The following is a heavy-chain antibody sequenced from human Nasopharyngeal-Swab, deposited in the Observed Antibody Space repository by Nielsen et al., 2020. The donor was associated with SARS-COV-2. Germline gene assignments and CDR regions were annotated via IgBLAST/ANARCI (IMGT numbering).Heavy chain of an antibody. Sequence: VCQAPGKGLEWVSAISGSGGRTYYAGSVEGRFTISRDNSKNTLYLQMNSLRAEDTAVYYCAKDETYYDFWSGYFRWFDPWGQGTLVTVSS. CDR3: AKDETYYDFWSGYFRWFDP. J-gene: IGHJ5*02. D-gene: IGHD3-3*01. CDR2: ISGSGGRT. V-gene: IGHV3-23*01.